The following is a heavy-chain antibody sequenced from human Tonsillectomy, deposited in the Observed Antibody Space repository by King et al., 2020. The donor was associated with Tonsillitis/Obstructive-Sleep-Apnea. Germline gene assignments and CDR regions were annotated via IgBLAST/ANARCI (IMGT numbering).Heavy chain of an antibody. CDR3: ARDGGMATFPIDY. D-gene: IGHD5-24*01. V-gene: IGHV1-46*01. CDR2: INPSGHST. CDR1: GYTFTSYY. J-gene: IGHJ4*02. Sequence: QLVQSGAEVKQPGASVKVSCKASGYTFTSYYMHWVRQAPGQGLEWMGIINPSGHSTSYAQKCQGRVTMTRDTSTSTVYMGLSSLGSEDTAVYYGARDGGMATFPIDYWGQGTLVTVSS.